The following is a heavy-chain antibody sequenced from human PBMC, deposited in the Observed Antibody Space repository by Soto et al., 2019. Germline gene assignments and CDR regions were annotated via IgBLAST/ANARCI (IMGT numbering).Heavy chain of an antibody. Sequence: SETLSLTCSVSGGSISDYYWSWIRQPPGKGLEWIGYTYYGWDTNYNPSLRSRVTISVDTSKNQFSLKLISVTAADTAVYYCARDREYYDSSGLYFDYWGQGTLVTVSS. CDR2: TYYGWDT. CDR3: ARDREYYDSSGLYFDY. V-gene: IGHV4-59*01. D-gene: IGHD3-22*01. CDR1: GGSISDYY. J-gene: IGHJ4*02.